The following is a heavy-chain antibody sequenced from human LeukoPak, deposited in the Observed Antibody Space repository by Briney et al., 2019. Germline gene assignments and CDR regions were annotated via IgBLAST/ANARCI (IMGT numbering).Heavy chain of an antibody. CDR1: GFTFNNYW. CDR2: INQDGSEE. V-gene: IGHV3-7*01. CDR3: VRDGGVSGYDLLDY. D-gene: IGHD5-12*01. Sequence: GSLRLSCAASGFTFNNYWMSWVRQAPGKGLEWVAHINQDGSEEHYMDSVKARFIISRDNAKNSLSLQMDSLRAEDTAVYYCVRDGGVSGYDLLDYWGQGTLVTVSS. J-gene: IGHJ4*02.